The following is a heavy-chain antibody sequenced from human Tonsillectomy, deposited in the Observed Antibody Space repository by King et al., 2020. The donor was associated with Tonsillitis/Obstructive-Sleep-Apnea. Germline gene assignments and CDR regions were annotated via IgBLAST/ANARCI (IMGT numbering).Heavy chain of an antibody. Sequence: QLQESGPGLVKPSETLSLTCTVSGGSISNYYWDWIRQPPGKGLEWIGHIHSSGSSGYNPSLRSRVTISVDTSKNQFSLELDSVTAADTAIYYCARLGYCSSSRCLSDYWGQGILVTVSS. D-gene: IGHD2-2*01. V-gene: IGHV4-59*01. CDR3: ARLGYCSSSRCLSDY. CDR2: IHSSGSS. CDR1: GGSISNYY. J-gene: IGHJ4*02.